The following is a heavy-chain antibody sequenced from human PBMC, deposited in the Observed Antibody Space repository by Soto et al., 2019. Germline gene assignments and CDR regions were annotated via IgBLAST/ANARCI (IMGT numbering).Heavy chain of an antibody. Sequence: QLQLQESGPGLVNFSETLSLACTVSGGSISSTSTYWGWIRQPPGRGLEWIGSMYYTGITYYNPSLKSRVAISGDTSKNQFSLRLTSVTAAETAVYYCARHSMSTGGYGMDVWGQGTTVTVSS. CDR2: MYYTGIT. J-gene: IGHJ6*02. D-gene: IGHD3-16*01. CDR1: GGSISSTSTY. V-gene: IGHV4-39*01. CDR3: ARHSMSTGGYGMDV.